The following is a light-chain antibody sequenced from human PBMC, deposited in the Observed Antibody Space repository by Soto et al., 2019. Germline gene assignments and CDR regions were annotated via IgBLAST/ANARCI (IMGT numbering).Light chain of an antibody. CDR1: SSDVGGYNY. J-gene: IGLJ1*01. V-gene: IGLV2-14*03. CDR2: VVI. Sequence: QSALTQPASVSGSPGQSITISCTGSSSDVGGYNYVSWYQQHPGKAPKLMIYVVINRPSGVSNRFSASKSGNTASLTISGLQAEDEADYYCSSYTSSVTYVFGTGTKLTVL. CDR3: SSYTSSVTYV.